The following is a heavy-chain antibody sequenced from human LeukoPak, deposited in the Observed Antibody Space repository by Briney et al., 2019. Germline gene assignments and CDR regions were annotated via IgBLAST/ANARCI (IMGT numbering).Heavy chain of an antibody. Sequence: SETLSLTCAVYGVSFSGYYWSWIRQPPGKGLEWIGEINHSGSTNYNPSLKSRVTISVDTSKNQFSLKLSSVTAADTAVYYCARGWAGYLRRFDYWGQGTLVTVSS. D-gene: IGHD3/OR15-3a*01. J-gene: IGHJ4*02. CDR2: INHSGST. V-gene: IGHV4-34*01. CDR3: ARGWAGYLRRFDY. CDR1: GVSFSGYY.